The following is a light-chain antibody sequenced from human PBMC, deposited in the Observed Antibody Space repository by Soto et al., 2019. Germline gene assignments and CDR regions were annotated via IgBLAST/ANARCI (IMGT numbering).Light chain of an antibody. Sequence: QAVVTQPPSVSAAPGQKVTISCSGSSSNIGNNYVSWYQQLPGTAPKLLIYENNKRPSGIPDRFSGSKSDTSATLGITGLQTGDEADYYCGTWDSSLSAHYVFGTGTKLTVL. J-gene: IGLJ1*01. CDR3: GTWDSSLSAHYV. V-gene: IGLV1-51*02. CDR2: ENN. CDR1: SSNIGNNY.